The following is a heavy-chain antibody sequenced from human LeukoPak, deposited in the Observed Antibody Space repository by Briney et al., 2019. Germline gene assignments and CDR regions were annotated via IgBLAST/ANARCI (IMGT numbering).Heavy chain of an antibody. Sequence: PGGSLRLSCVASGFSFNTYGMSWVRQAPGKGLEGVSAISGSGGSTYYADSVKGRFTISRDNSKNTLYLQMNSLRAGDTAVYYCAKGGVDYDSSGCFDYWGQGTLVTVSS. CDR2: ISGSGGST. J-gene: IGHJ4*02. CDR1: GFSFNTYG. CDR3: AKGGVDYDSSGCFDY. D-gene: IGHD3-22*01. V-gene: IGHV3-23*01.